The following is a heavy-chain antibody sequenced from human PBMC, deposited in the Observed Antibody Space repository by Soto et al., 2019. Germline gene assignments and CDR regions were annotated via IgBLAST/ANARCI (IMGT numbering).Heavy chain of an antibody. V-gene: IGHV3-23*01. D-gene: IGHD1-26*01. J-gene: IGHJ3*02. CDR3: AKVGLGLYRSGSYLGAFDI. CDR2: ISGSGGST. Sequence: GGSLRLSCAASGFTFSSYAMSWVRQAPGKGLEWVSAISGSGGSTYYADSVKGRFTISRDNSKNTLYLQMNSLRAEDTAVYYCAKVGLGLYRSGSYLGAFDIWGQGTMVTVSS. CDR1: GFTFSSYA.